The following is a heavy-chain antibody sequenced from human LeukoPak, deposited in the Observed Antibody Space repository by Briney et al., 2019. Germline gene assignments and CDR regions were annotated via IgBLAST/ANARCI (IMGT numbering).Heavy chain of an antibody. V-gene: IGHV3-7*01. Sequence: GGSLRLSCVVSGFTFNRCWMNWVRQAPGKGLEWVAHINPDGRDTYYVDSVKGRFTISRDNAQNSMYLQMNSLGVEDTAVFYCTSWGDTTAEYFQRWGQGTLVTVSS. J-gene: IGHJ1*01. D-gene: IGHD2-21*02. CDR1: GFTFNRCW. CDR2: INPDGRDT. CDR3: TSWGDTTAEYFQR.